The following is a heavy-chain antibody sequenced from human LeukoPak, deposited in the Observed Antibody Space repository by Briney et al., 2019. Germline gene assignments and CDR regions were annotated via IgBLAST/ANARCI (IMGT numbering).Heavy chain of an antibody. V-gene: IGHV3-66*01. J-gene: IGHJ4*02. CDR1: GFIVSSIY. Sequence: GGSLRLSCAASGFIVSSIYMSWVRQAPGKGLEWVSVIYSDDNTYYVDSVKGRFTISRDNAKKSLYLQMNSLRAEDTAVHYCAREEVWGQGALVAVS. CDR3: AREEV. CDR2: IYSDDNT.